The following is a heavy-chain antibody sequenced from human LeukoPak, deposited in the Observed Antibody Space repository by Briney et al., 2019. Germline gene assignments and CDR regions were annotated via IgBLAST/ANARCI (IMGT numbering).Heavy chain of an antibody. Sequence: GSSVKVSCKASGATFSSYAISWVRQAPGQGLEWMGGIIPIFGTANYAQRSQGRVTITADESTSTAYMELSSLRSEDTAVYYCARKSHSGLIDYWGQGTLVTVSS. CDR3: ARKSHSGLIDY. CDR2: IIPIFGTA. D-gene: IGHD6-19*01. V-gene: IGHV1-69*01. CDR1: GATFSSYA. J-gene: IGHJ4*02.